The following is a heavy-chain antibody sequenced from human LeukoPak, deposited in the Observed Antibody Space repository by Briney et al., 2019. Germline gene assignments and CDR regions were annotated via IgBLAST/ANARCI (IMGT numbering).Heavy chain of an antibody. J-gene: IGHJ6*03. V-gene: IGHV4-59*01. D-gene: IGHD3-16*01. CDR1: GGSFSGYY. Sequence: SGTLSLTCAVYGGSFSGYYWSWIRQPPGKGLKWIGYIYYSGSTSYSPSLRSRVTISVDTSKNQFSLKLSSVTAADTAVYYCARETSQKGAHYMDVWGKGTTVTISS. CDR2: IYYSGST. CDR3: ARETSQKGAHYMDV.